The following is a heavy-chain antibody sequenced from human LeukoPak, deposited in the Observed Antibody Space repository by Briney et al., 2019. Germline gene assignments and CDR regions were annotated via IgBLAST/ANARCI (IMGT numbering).Heavy chain of an antibody. Sequence: GGSLRLSCAASGFSFSSYGMHWVRQAPGTGLEWVAFIRYDSSNKSYADSVKGRFTISRDNSKNTLYLQMNSLRAEDTAVYYCANLPGWRTDYDFWSGVEQEFDYWGQGTLVTVSS. D-gene: IGHD3-3*01. CDR3: ANLPGWRTDYDFWSGVEQEFDY. CDR1: GFSFSSYG. J-gene: IGHJ4*02. CDR2: IRYDSSNK. V-gene: IGHV3-30*02.